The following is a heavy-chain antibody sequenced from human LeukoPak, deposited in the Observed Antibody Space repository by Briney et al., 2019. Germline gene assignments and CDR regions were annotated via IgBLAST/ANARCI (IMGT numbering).Heavy chain of an antibody. J-gene: IGHJ4*02. CDR1: GFPFSVYK. CDR3: ALLAVASDFDY. V-gene: IGHV3-48*03. CDR2: ISSSGTIK. Sequence: GGSLRLSCVVSGFPFSVYKMNWGRQAPGKGLEWVSHISSSGTIKYYADSVKGRFSISRDNAKSSLYLQMNSLRVEDTAVYYCALLAVASDFDYWGQGALVTVSS. D-gene: IGHD6-19*01.